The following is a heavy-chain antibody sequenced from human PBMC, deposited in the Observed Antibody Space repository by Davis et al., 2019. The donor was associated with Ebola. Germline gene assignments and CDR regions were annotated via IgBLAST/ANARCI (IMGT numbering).Heavy chain of an antibody. CDR3: ARRSAVDV. V-gene: IGHV3-23*01. Sequence: PGESLKISCAASGFTFSSYGMHWVRQAPGKGLEWVSAISGSGGSTYYADSVKGRFTISRDNSKNTLYLQMNSLRAEDTAVYYCARRSAVDVWGKGTTVTVSS. CDR1: GFTFSSYG. J-gene: IGHJ6*04. CDR2: ISGSGGST.